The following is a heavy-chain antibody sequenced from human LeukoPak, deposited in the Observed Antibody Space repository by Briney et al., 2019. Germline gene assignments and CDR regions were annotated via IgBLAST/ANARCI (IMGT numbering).Heavy chain of an antibody. CDR1: GYTFTGYY. V-gene: IGHV1-2*02. D-gene: IGHD6-13*01. CDR3: ARRFTTIAVAGTSLSY. CDR2: INPNSGGT. Sequence: ASVKVTCKASGYTFTGYYMHWVRQAPGQGLEWMGWINPNSGGTNYAQKFQGRVTMTRDTSISTAYMELSRLRSDDTAVYYCARRFTTIAVAGTSLSYWGQGTLVTVSS. J-gene: IGHJ4*02.